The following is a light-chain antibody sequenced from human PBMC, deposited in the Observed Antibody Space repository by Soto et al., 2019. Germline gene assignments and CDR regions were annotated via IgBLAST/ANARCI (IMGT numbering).Light chain of an antibody. Sequence: EIVLTQSPATLSLSPGERATLSCRASQSVNSYLAWYQQKSGQAPRLLIYDASNRATGIPARFSGSGSGTAFTLTTSSLEPEDFAVYYCQQRGNWWTFGQGTKVEIK. CDR3: QQRGNWWT. CDR2: DAS. V-gene: IGKV3-11*01. CDR1: QSVNSY. J-gene: IGKJ1*01.